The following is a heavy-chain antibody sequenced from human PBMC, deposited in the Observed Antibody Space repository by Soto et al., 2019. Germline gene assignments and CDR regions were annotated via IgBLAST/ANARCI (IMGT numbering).Heavy chain of an antibody. J-gene: IGHJ4*02. CDR2: TRNKANSYTT. CDR1: GFTFSDHY. V-gene: IGHV3-72*01. Sequence: GGSLRLSCAASGFTFSDHYMDWVRQAPGKGLEWVGHTRNKANSYTTEYAASVKGRFIISRDDSKNSLHLQMNSLKIEDTAVYYCARRDCSGGSCYPGRFWGQGTLVTVSS. CDR3: ARRDCSGGSCYPGRF. D-gene: IGHD2-15*01.